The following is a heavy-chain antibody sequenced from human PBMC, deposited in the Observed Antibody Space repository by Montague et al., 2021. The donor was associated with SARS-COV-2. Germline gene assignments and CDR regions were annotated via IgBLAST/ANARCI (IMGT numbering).Heavy chain of an antibody. J-gene: IGHJ5*02. V-gene: IGHV4-39*01. Sequence: SETLSLTCTVSGGSISSSSYYWGWIRQPPGKGLEWIGSIYYSGSTYYNPSLKSRVTISVDTSKNQFSLKLSSVTAADTAVYYCARHCVVRGVSAGWFDPWGQGTLVTVPS. CDR2: IYYSGST. D-gene: IGHD3-10*01. CDR1: GGSISSSSYY. CDR3: ARHCVVRGVSAGWFDP.